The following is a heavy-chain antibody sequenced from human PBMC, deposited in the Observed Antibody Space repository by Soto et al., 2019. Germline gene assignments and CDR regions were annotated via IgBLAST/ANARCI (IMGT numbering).Heavy chain of an antibody. CDR1: GYTFTSYA. CDR3: ATDRDVRYGFDY. D-gene: IGHD5-18*01. Sequence: ASVNVSCKASGYTFTSYAMNWVRQAPGQGLEWMGGFDPEDGETIYAQKFQGRVTMTEDTSTDTAYMELSSLRSEDTAVYYCATDRDVRYGFDYWGQGTLVTVSS. J-gene: IGHJ4*02. CDR2: FDPEDGET. V-gene: IGHV1-24*01.